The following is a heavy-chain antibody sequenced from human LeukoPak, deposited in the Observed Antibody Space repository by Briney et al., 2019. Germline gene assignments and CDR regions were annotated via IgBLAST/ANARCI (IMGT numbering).Heavy chain of an antibody. CDR3: ARLSRGGYYYFDY. Sequence: PVGSLRDSSVHPRFSSRDYTIYAVRPALGEGVERGSYIGGSASTIYYADSVKGRFTISRDNARNSLYLQMNSLRDEDTAVYYCARLSRGGYYYFDYWGQGTLVTVSS. D-gene: IGHD3-22*01. V-gene: IGHV3-48*02. J-gene: IGHJ4*02. CDR2: IGGSASTI. CDR1: RFSSRDYT.